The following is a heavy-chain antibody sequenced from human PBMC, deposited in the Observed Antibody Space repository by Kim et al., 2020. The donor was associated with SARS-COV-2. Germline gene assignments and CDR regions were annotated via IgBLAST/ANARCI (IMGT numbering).Heavy chain of an antibody. J-gene: IGHJ3*02. V-gene: IGHV4-31*03. CDR3: ARAPITMIVVVNAFDI. Sequence: SETLSLTCTVSGGSISSGGYYWSWIRQHPGKGLEWIGYIYYSGSTYYNPSLKSRVTISVDTSKNQSSLKLSSVTAADTAVYYCARAPITMIVVVNAFDIWGQGTMVTVSS. D-gene: IGHD3-22*01. CDR2: IYYSGST. CDR1: GGSISSGGYY.